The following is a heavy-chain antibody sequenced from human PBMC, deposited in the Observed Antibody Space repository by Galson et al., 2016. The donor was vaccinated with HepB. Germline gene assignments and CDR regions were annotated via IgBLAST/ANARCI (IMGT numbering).Heavy chain of an antibody. Sequence: SLRLSCAASEFTFSNYDMHWVRQTPGKGLEWVALISYDGSNTYYADSIKGRFTISRDNGLNTLFLQMNSLRVEDTAIYYCAKEGHHDFWSGYYNWFAPWGQGTLVTVSS. J-gene: IGHJ5*02. D-gene: IGHD3-3*01. CDR2: ISYDGSNT. CDR3: AKEGHHDFWSGYYNWFAP. CDR1: EFTFSNYD. V-gene: IGHV3-30-3*01.